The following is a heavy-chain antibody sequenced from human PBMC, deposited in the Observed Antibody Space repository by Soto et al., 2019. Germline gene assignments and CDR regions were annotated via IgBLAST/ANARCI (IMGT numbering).Heavy chain of an antibody. D-gene: IGHD1-1*01. CDR3: ARCVHWRNAGRFDL. CDR1: GLSISSHPW. V-gene: IGHV4-4*02. Sequence: SETLSLTCSVSGLSISSHPWWTWVRQAPGKGLEWIGELYPSGGAAYNPSLQNRAAISVDYSQNHLSLTLTSVTAADTAVYYCARCVHWRNAGRFDLRGMAALVPGSS. CDR2: LYPSGGA. J-gene: IGHJ5*02.